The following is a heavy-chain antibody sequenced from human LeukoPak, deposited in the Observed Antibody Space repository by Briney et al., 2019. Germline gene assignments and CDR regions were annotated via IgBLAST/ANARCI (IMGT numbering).Heavy chain of an antibody. Sequence: SETLSLTCTVSGGSISSGGYYWSWIRQPPGKGLEWIGYIYYSGSTYYNPSLKSRVTISVDTSKNQFSLKLSSVTAADTAVYYCAREPAYCSSTSCPRGGFDPWGQGTLVTVSS. CDR2: IYYSGST. CDR3: AREPAYCSSTSCPRGGFDP. V-gene: IGHV4-30-4*01. CDR1: GGSISSGGYY. D-gene: IGHD2-2*01. J-gene: IGHJ5*02.